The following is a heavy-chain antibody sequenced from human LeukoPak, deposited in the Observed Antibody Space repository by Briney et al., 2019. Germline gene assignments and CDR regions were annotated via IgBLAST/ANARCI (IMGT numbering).Heavy chain of an antibody. CDR1: GFTFSSYA. Sequence: QTGGSLRLSCAASGFTFSSYAMHWVRQAPGKGLEWVAVMSYDGSNKYYADSVKGRFTISRDNSKNTLYLQMNSLRAEDTAVYYCARDLRYQLRKSSYYYYGMDVWGQGTTVTVSS. V-gene: IGHV3-30*04. D-gene: IGHD2-2*01. CDR3: ARDLRYQLRKSSYYYYGMDV. J-gene: IGHJ6*02. CDR2: MSYDGSNK.